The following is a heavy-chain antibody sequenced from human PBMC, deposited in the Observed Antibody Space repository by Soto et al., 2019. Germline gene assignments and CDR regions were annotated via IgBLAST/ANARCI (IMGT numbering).Heavy chain of an antibody. J-gene: IGHJ4*02. D-gene: IGHD3-22*01. CDR3: ASGPITMIVQGIDY. V-gene: IGHV1-2*02. CDR2: INPNSGGT. Sequence: ASVKVSCKASGYTFAGYYMHWVRQAPGQGLEWMGWINPNSGGTNYAQKFQGRVTMTRDTSISTAYMELSRLRSDGTAVYYCASGPITMIVQGIDYWGQGTLVTVSS. CDR1: GYTFAGYY.